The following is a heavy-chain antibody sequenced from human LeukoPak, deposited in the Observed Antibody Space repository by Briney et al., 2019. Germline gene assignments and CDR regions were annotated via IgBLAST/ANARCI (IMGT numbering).Heavy chain of an antibody. CDR1: GYTFTGYY. CDR2: IIPIFGTA. J-gene: IGHJ4*02. V-gene: IGHV1-69*13. Sequence: SVKVSCKASGYTFTGYYMHWVRQAPGQGLEWMGGIIPIFGTANYAQKFQGRVTITADESTSTAYMELSSLRSEDTAVYYCASRSVRFLEWLLVAWGQGTLVTVSS. CDR3: ASRSVRFLEWLLVA. D-gene: IGHD3-3*01.